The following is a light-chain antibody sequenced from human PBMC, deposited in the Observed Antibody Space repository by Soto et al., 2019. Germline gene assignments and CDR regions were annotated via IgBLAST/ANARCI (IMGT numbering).Light chain of an antibody. CDR1: SSDVGGYNY. J-gene: IGLJ1*01. CDR2: EVS. Sequence: QSALTQPASVSGSPGQSITISCTGTSSDVGGYNYVSWYQHHPGKAPKLMIYEVSNRPSGVSNRFSGSKSGNTASLTISGLQAEDEADYYCSSYRDTHNLVFXIGTKVTVL. CDR3: SSYRDTHNLV. V-gene: IGLV2-14*01.